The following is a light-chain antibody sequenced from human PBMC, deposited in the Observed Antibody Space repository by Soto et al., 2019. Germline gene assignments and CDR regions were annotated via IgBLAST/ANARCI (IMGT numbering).Light chain of an antibody. CDR3: QQTYSTPT. Sequence: DIQMTQSPSSLSASVGDRVTITCRSSQSITTSLNWYQHKPGKAPKVLIYDTSTLQSGVPSRFSGSGSGTDFTLTISSLQPEDFATYYCQQTYSTPTFGQGTRLEIK. V-gene: IGKV1-39*01. J-gene: IGKJ5*01. CDR1: QSITTS. CDR2: DTS.